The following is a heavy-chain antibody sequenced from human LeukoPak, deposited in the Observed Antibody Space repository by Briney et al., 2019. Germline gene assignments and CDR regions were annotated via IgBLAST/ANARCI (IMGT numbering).Heavy chain of an antibody. J-gene: IGHJ4*02. Sequence: GASVKVSCKASGYTFTGYYIHWVRQAPGQGLEWMGRINPGSGGTNYAQKFLGRVAMTRDTSISTAYMELSRLRSDDTAVYYCAREQGGSGTYGVDYWGQGTLVTVSS. CDR1: GYTFTGYY. CDR2: INPGSGGT. CDR3: AREQGGSGTYGVDY. V-gene: IGHV1-2*06. D-gene: IGHD1-26*01.